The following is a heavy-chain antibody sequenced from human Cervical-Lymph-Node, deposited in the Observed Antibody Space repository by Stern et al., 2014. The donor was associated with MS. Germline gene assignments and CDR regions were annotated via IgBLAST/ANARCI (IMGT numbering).Heavy chain of an antibody. CDR1: GDTFSSYA. J-gene: IGHJ6*02. V-gene: IGHV1-69*01. Sequence: VQLVQSGAEVKKPGSSVKVSCKTSGDTFSSYAISWVRQGPGKGLEWMGGIVPIFGTGNYSEKFQGRVTITAYVSTNTAYMELSRLGSDDAAVYYCARDSTTGMDVWGQGTTVTVSS. CDR2: IVPIFGTG. D-gene: IGHD1-1*01. CDR3: ARDSTTGMDV.